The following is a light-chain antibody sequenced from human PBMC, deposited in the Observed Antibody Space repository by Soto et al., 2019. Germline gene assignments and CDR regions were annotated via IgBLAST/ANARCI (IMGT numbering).Light chain of an antibody. Sequence: EVGLTQSAGTLSLSPGEGATLSWRASQIVTGNFLAWYQQKPGQAPRLLMYDASTRATGIPDRFSGSVSGTDFNLIISRLEPEDFAVYYCQQYGDSLLTFGQGTKVDIK. J-gene: IGKJ1*01. CDR2: DAS. CDR1: QIVTGNF. CDR3: QQYGDSLLT. V-gene: IGKV3-20*01.